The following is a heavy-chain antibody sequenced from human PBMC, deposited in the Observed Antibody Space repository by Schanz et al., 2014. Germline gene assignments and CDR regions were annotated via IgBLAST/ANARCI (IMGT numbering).Heavy chain of an antibody. Sequence: QVQLVESGGGVVQPGRSLRLSCAASGFTFSSYGMHWVRQAPGRGLEWVALIWYDGSNKYYAESVKGRFTISRDNPKNSLCLQMNSLRAEDTALYYCARDSGSSSWYPSDYWGQGTLVTVSS. J-gene: IGHJ4*02. CDR1: GFTFSSYG. CDR3: ARDSGSSSWYPSDY. D-gene: IGHD6-13*01. V-gene: IGHV3-33*01. CDR2: IWYDGSNK.